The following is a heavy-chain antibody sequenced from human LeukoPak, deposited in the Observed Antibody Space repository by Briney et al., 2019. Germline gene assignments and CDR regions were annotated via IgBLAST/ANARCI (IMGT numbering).Heavy chain of an antibody. D-gene: IGHD5-12*01. CDR2: MNPNSGNT. V-gene: IGHV1-8*01. CDR3: ARDRVGYSGYGHFDY. CDR1: GYTFTSYD. Sequence: ASVKVSCKASGYTFTSYDINWVRQATGQGLEWMGWMNPNSGNTGYAQKFQGRVTITADKSTSTAYMELSSLRSEDTAVYYCARDRVGYSGYGHFDYWDQGTLVTVSS. J-gene: IGHJ4*02.